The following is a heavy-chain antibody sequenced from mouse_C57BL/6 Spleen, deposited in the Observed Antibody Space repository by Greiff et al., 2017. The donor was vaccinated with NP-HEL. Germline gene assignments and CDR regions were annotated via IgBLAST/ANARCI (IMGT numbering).Heavy chain of an antibody. Sequence: QVQLQQSGPELVKPGASVKISCKASGYAFSSSWMNWVKQRPGKGLEWIGRIYPGDGDTNYNGKFKGKATLTADKSSSTAYMQLSSLTSEDSAVYFCARSEATVVFDYWGQGTTLTVSS. J-gene: IGHJ2*01. CDR2: IYPGDGDT. V-gene: IGHV1-82*01. CDR3: ARSEATVVFDY. D-gene: IGHD1-1*01. CDR1: GYAFSSSW.